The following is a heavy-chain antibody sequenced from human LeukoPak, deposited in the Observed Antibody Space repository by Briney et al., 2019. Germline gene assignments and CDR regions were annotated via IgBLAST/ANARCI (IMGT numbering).Heavy chain of an antibody. J-gene: IGHJ4*02. V-gene: IGHV4-59*01. D-gene: IGHD6-19*01. CDR1: GGSISSYY. Sequence: SETLSLTCTVSGGSISSYYWSWIRQPPGKGLEWIGYIYYSGSTNYNPSLKSRVTISVDTSKNQFSLKLSSVTAADTAVYYCARGGQWLVTVRPPEYYFDYWGQGTLVTVSS. CDR3: ARGGQWLVTVRPPEYYFDY. CDR2: IYYSGST.